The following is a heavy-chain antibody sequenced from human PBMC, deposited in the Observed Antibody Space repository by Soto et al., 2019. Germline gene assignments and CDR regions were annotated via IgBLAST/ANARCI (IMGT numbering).Heavy chain of an antibody. Sequence: GGSLRLSCAASGFTFSSYAMSWVRQAPGKGLEWVSAISGSGGSTYYADSVKGRFTISRANSKNTLYLQMNSLRAEDRAVYYCALIRPYGSGWYGGVQFDYWGQGTLVTVSS. D-gene: IGHD6-19*01. CDR1: GFTFSSYA. V-gene: IGHV3-23*01. CDR2: ISGSGGST. J-gene: IGHJ4*02. CDR3: ALIRPYGSGWYGGVQFDY.